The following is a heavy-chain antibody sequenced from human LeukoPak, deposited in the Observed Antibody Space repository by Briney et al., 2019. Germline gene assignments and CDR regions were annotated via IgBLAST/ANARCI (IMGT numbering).Heavy chain of an antibody. J-gene: IGHJ3*01. V-gene: IGHV4-38-2*02. CDR3: TRESGRGTFDL. D-gene: IGHD3-10*01. Sequence: PSETLSLTCTVSGYSISSGYYWGWIRQPPGKGLEWIGIIYHSGSTYYNPSLKSRVTISVDTSKNQFSLKLSSVTAADTAVYYCTRESGRGTFDLWGQGTMVTVSS. CDR2: IYHSGST. CDR1: GYSISSGYY.